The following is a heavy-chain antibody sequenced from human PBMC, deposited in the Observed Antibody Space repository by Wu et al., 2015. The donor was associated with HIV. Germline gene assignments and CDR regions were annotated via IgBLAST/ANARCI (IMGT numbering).Heavy chain of an antibody. V-gene: IGHV1-24*01. Sequence: QDQLVQSGAEVKKPGASVKVSCKVSGYTLSKLYMHWVRQAPGKGLEWMGGFDPEDGETIYAQKFQGRVTLTEDTSTDTAYMEMSSLKSEDTAVYYCARNTDSVATSLYSLGVWGQGTVVTVSS. CDR3: ARNTDSVATSLYSLGV. D-gene: IGHD5-12*01. J-gene: IGHJ3*01. CDR2: FDPEDGET. CDR1: GYTLSKLY.